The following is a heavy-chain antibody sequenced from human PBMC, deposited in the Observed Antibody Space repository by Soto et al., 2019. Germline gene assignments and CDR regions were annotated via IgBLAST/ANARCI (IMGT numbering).Heavy chain of an antibody. CDR2: INHSGST. J-gene: IGHJ5*02. CDR3: ARTRYNWNYGDWFDP. CDR1: GGSFSGYY. V-gene: IGHV4-34*01. Sequence: SETLSLICAVYGGSFSGYYWSWIRQPPGKGLEWIGEINHSGSTNYNPSLKSRVTISVDTSKNQFSLKLSSVTAADTAVYYCARTRYNWNYGDWFDPWGQGTLVTVSS. D-gene: IGHD1-7*01.